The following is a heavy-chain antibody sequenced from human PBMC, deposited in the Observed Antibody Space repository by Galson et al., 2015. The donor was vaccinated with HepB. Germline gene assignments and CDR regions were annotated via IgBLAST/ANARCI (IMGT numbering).Heavy chain of an antibody. CDR1: GFTFSDYY. CDR3: ARVADADYGDHSHFDY. J-gene: IGHJ4*02. V-gene: IGHV3-11*06. Sequence: SLRLSCAASGFTFSDYYMSWIRQAPGKGLEWVSYISSTSNYTNYADSVKGRFTISRDNAKNTLYLQLNSLRAEDTAVYYCARVADADYGDHSHFDYWGQGTLVTVSS. CDR2: ISSTSNYT. D-gene: IGHD4-17*01.